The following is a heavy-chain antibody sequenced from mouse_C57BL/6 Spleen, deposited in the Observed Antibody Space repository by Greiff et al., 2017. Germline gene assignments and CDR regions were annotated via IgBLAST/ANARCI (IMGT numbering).Heavy chain of an antibody. J-gene: IGHJ2*01. CDR1: GYTFTSYW. CDR3: ARWGYYFFYYFAY. D-gene: IGHD2-3*01. Sequence: VQLQQPGTELVKPGASVKLSCKASGYTFTSYWMHWVKQRPGQGLEWIGNINPSNGGTNYNEKFKSKATLTVDKSSSTAYMQLSSLTSEDSAVYYCARWGYYFFYYFAYWGQGTTLTVSS. V-gene: IGHV1-53*01. CDR2: INPSNGGT.